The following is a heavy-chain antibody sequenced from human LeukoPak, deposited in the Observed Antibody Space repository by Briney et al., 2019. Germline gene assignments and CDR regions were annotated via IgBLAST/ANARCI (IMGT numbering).Heavy chain of an antibody. V-gene: IGHV3-7*01. Sequence: PGGSLRLSCAASGFSFTTYWMSWVRQAPGKGLEWVANINQDGTEKYYVDSVKGRFAISRDNAKNSLYLQMNSLRVEDTAVYYCAKLAKYFYGWETYYFFEHWGQGTPVTASS. D-gene: IGHD3-10*01. CDR1: GFSFTTYW. CDR2: INQDGTEK. CDR3: AKLAKYFYGWETYYFFEH. J-gene: IGHJ4*02.